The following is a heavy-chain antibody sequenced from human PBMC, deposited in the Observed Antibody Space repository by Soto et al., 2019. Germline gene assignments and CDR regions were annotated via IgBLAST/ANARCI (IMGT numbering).Heavy chain of an antibody. Sequence: QVQLQESGPGLVKPSGTLSLTCAVSGGSISSGTWWSWVRQSPGRGLEWIGEIYHSGSPNYNPSLKSRVTMSVDKSKNLLSLSLISVTAAASALYYCASPIPAAPNWIAPWGQGNLVTVSS. CDR1: GGSISSGTW. J-gene: IGHJ5*02. D-gene: IGHD6-25*01. CDR3: ASPIPAAPNWIAP. CDR2: IYHSGSP. V-gene: IGHV4-4*02.